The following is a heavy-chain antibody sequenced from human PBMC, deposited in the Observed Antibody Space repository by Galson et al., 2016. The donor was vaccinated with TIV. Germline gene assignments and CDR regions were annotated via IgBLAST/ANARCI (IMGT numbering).Heavy chain of an antibody. V-gene: IGHV3-30*02. CDR2: IRYDGSTK. D-gene: IGHD3-3*01. Sequence: SLRLSCAASRFNFGTHDMHWVRQAPGRRLEWLTSIRYDGSTKYYTDSVKGRFTISRDNSKNTMSLQMNSLRAADTAVYFCARASSYYGGDDASDIWGQGTMVTVSS. J-gene: IGHJ3*02. CDR1: RFNFGTHD. CDR3: ARASSYYGGDDASDI.